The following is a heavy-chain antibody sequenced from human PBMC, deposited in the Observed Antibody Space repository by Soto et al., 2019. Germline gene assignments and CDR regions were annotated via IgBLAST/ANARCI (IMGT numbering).Heavy chain of an antibody. D-gene: IGHD3-16*02. CDR2: ISAYNGNT. V-gene: IGHV1-18*01. CDR3: ARDLADNTYYDYIWGSYRYSVGWFDP. J-gene: IGHJ5*02. CDR1: GYTFTSYG. Sequence: GASVKVSCKASGYTFTSYGISWVRQAPGQGLEWMGWISAYNGNTNYAQKLQGRVTMTTDTSTSTAYMELRSLRSDDTAVYYCARDLADNTYYDYIWGSYRYSVGWFDPWGQGTLVTVSS.